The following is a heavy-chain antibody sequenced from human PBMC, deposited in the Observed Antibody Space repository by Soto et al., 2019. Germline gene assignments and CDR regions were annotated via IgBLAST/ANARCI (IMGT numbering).Heavy chain of an antibody. J-gene: IGHJ6*02. D-gene: IGHD2-8*01. CDR3: ARVPPEYTKRGYYYYYGMDV. CDR1: GYTFTSYD. CDR2: MNPNSGNT. V-gene: IGHV1-8*01. Sequence: ASVKVSCKAFGYTFTSYDINWVRQATGQGLEWMGWMNPNSGNTGYAQKFQGRVTMTRNTSISTAYMELSSLRSEDTAVYYCARVPPEYTKRGYYYYYGMDVWGQGTTVIVSS.